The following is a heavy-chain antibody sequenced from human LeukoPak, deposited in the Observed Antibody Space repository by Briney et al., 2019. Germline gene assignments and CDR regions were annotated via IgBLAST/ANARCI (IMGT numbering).Heavy chain of an antibody. CDR3: ARGAATISGFDY. J-gene: IGHJ4*02. D-gene: IGHD5-24*01. V-gene: IGHV1-69*04. Sequence: SLKISCEASGDTFSSYASSWGRQAPGQGLEWMGRIIPILGIANYAQKFQGRVTITADKSTSTAYMELSSLRSEDTAVYYCARGAATISGFDYWGQGTLVTVSS. CDR1: GDTFSSYA. CDR2: IIPILGIA.